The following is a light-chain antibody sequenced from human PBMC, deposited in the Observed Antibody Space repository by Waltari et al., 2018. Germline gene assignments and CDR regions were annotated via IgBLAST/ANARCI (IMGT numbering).Light chain of an antibody. CDR3: HHYYIPPLT. CDR2: DAS. J-gene: IGKJ5*01. V-gene: IGKV3-11*01. Sequence: EIVLTQSPATLSLSPGERATLSCRASQGVISYLAWYQQKPGQAPRLLSYDASNRATGIPARFSGSGSGTDFTLTISSLEPEDFAVYYCHHYYIPPLTFGQGTRLEIK. CDR1: QGVISY.